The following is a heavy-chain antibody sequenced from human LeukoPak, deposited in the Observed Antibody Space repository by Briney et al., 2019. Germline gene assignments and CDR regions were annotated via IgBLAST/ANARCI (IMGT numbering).Heavy chain of an antibody. J-gene: IGHJ4*02. V-gene: IGHV1-69*05. Sequence: SVKVSCKASGGTFSSYAISWVRQAPGQGLEWMGRIIPIFGTANYAQKFQGRVTITTDESTSTAYMELSSLRSEDTAVYYCARDNYDSSGYYDYWGQGTLVTVSS. CDR1: GGTFSSYA. D-gene: IGHD3-22*01. CDR3: ARDNYDSSGYYDY. CDR2: IIPIFGTA.